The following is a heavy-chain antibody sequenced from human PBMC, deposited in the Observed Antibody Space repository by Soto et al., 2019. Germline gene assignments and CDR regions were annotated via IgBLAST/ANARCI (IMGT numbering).Heavy chain of an antibody. Sequence: SESLSHRSNVADDSITTYYWSWIRQPTGKGLEWIGRIDTSGNTNYNPSLKSRVTMSVDTSKKQFSLKLTSVTAADTAVYYCARYSNNWFQTEGMDVWGQGTTVTVSS. V-gene: IGHV4-4*07. CDR2: IDTSGNT. CDR1: DDSITTYY. CDR3: ARYSNNWFQTEGMDV. D-gene: IGHD6-13*01. J-gene: IGHJ6*02.